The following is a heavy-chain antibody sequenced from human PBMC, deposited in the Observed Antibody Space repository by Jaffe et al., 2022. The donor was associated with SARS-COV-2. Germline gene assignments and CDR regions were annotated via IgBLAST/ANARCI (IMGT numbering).Heavy chain of an antibody. CDR3: ARATVKGYFQH. CDR1: GGSFSGYY. J-gene: IGHJ1*01. Sequence: QVQLQQWGAGLLKPSETLSLTCAVYGGSFSGYYWSWIRQPPGKGLEWIGEINHSGSTNYNPSLKSRVTISVDTSKNQFSLKLSSVTAADTAVYYCARATVKGYFQHWGQGTLVTVSS. D-gene: IGHD4-17*01. CDR2: INHSGST. V-gene: IGHV4-34*01.